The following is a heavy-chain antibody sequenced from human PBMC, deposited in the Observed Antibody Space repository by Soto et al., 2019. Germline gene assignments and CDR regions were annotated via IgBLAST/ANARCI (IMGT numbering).Heavy chain of an antibody. J-gene: IGHJ4*02. D-gene: IGHD6-13*01. CDR3: AKENGYRCSWFEFDY. V-gene: IGHV3-23*01. CDR1: GFTFSSYA. CDR2: ISGSGGST. Sequence: EVQLLESGGGLVQPGGSLRLSCAASGFTFSSYAMSWVRQAPGKGLEWVSAISGSGGSTYYADSVKGRFTIARDNSKNTMHLQTNSLRAEDTAVYYCAKENGYRCSWFEFDYWGQGTLVTVSS.